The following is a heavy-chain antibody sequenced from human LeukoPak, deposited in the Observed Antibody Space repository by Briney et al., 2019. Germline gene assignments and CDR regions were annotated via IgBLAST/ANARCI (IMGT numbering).Heavy chain of an antibody. D-gene: IGHD2-15*01. J-gene: IGHJ6*02. CDR2: INHSGST. CDR1: GGSLSGYY. Sequence: SETLSLTCAVYGGSLSGYYWSWIRQPPGKGLEWIGEINHSGSTNYNPSLKSRVTISVDTSKNQFSLKLSSVTAADTAVYYCARSGLDCSGGSCYFWARQGPYYYYGMDVWGQGTTVTVSS. V-gene: IGHV4-34*01. CDR3: ARSGLDCSGGSCYFWARQGPYYYYGMDV.